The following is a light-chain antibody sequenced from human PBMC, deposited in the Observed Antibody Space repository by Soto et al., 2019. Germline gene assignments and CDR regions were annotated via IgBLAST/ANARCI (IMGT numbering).Light chain of an antibody. J-gene: IGKJ2*01. Sequence: EVVMTQSPATLSVSPGDRATLSCRASQSVGSELAWYQQKPGQAPRLLIYGASTRSTGIPARFSGSRSGTDFTLTISSLQSEDFAVYYCQQYDKWPPYTFGQGTKLEIK. CDR2: GAS. CDR3: QQYDKWPPYT. CDR1: QSVGSE. V-gene: IGKV3-15*01.